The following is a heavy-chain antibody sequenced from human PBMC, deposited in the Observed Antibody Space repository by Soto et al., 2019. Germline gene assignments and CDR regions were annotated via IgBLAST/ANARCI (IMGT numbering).Heavy chain of an antibody. CDR2: MSYDGSDT. J-gene: IGHJ4*02. Sequence: SGGSLRLSCVGSGFIFSNNGMHWVRQTPGKGLEWVAFMSYDGSDTFYADSVKGRFTISRDNSKNTLFLHMSNLRAEDTAMYYCAKDRSSSWYDRYYFDYWGQGTLVTVSS. V-gene: IGHV3-30*02. D-gene: IGHD6-13*01. CDR3: AKDRSSSWYDRYYFDY. CDR1: GFIFSNNG.